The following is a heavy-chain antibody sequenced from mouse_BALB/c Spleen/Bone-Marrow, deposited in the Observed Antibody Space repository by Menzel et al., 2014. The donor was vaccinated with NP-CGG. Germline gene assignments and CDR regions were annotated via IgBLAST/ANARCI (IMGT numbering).Heavy chain of an antibody. CDR2: IWSGGST. V-gene: IGHV2-2*02. CDR3: ARNSRGYGNSFAY. D-gene: IGHD2-10*02. CDR1: GFSLTSYG. J-gene: IGHJ3*01. Sequence: VKLVESGPGLVQPSQSLSITCTVSGFSLTSYGVHWVRQSPGKGLEWLGVIWSGGSTDYNAAFISRLSISKDSSKSQVFFKMSSLQANDTAIYYCARNSRGYGNSFAYWGQGTPVTVSA.